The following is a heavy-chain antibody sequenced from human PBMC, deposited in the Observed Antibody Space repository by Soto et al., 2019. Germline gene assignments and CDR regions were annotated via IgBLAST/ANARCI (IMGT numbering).Heavy chain of an antibody. D-gene: IGHD1-26*01. J-gene: IGHJ4*02. CDR1: GFTFSSYG. V-gene: IGHV3-30*18. CDR3: AKETSSGAPDY. Sequence: PGGSLRLSCAASGFTFSSYGMHWVRQAPGKGLEWVAVISYDGSNKYYADSVKGRFTISRDNSKNTLYLQMNSLRAEDTAVYYCAKETSSGAPDYWGQGTLVTVS. CDR2: ISYDGSNK.